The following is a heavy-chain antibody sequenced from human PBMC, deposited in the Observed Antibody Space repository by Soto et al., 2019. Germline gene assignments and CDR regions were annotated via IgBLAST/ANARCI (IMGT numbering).Heavy chain of an antibody. V-gene: IGHV1-8*01. CDR2: MNPKSGYT. CDR1: GNTFSSYD. Sequence: VQLVQSGAEVKKPGASEKVSCKASGNTFSSYDINWVRQATGQGLEWMGWMNPKSGYTGYAQKFQGRVTMTRDTSISTAYMEVSSLRSEDTAIYYCARAYGDLDVWGPRDHGHRLL. J-gene: IGHJ6*01. D-gene: IGHD2-21*01. CDR3: ARAYGDLDV.